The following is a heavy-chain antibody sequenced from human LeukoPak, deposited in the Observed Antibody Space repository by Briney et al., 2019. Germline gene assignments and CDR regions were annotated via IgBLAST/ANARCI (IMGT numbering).Heavy chain of an antibody. D-gene: IGHD2-2*01. Sequence: SETLSLTCTVSGGSISGYYWSWIRQPPGKGLEWIGYIYYNENTNYNPSLKNRVTISLDTSKNQFSLKLSSVTAADTAVYYCARFPAAINDYYGMDVWGQGTTVTISS. CDR3: ARFPAAINDYYGMDV. J-gene: IGHJ6*02. CDR1: GGSISGYY. CDR2: IYYNENT. V-gene: IGHV4-59*08.